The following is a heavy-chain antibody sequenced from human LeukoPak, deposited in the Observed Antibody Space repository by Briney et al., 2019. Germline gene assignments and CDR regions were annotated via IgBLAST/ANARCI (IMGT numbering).Heavy chain of an antibody. CDR2: ISSSSVYI. Sequence: GGSLRLSCTASGFTFSKYHMNWVRQAPGKGLEWVSSISSSSVYIHYADSVKGRFTISRDNVKNSLYLQMSSLPAEDTALFYCARDDLRDGAFDIWGQGTMVTVSS. J-gene: IGHJ3*02. V-gene: IGHV3-21*04. CDR3: ARDDLRDGAFDI. CDR1: GFTFSKYH.